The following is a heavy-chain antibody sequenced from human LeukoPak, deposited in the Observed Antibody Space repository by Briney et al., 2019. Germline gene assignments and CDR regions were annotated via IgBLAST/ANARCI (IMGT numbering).Heavy chain of an antibody. CDR1: GFPFSRHA. CDR3: AKDPLYQVPNNWFDP. V-gene: IGHV3-23*01. CDR2: IIGSGDST. J-gene: IGHJ5*02. Sequence: GGSVSLSCAPSGFPFSRHAVSWARPAPGKGLEWVSAIIGSGDSTYYAAPVKGRFTITRDHSTIPPYLQMNSLRAEDTAVYYCAKDPLYQVPNNWFDPWGQGTLVTVSS. D-gene: IGHD2-2*01.